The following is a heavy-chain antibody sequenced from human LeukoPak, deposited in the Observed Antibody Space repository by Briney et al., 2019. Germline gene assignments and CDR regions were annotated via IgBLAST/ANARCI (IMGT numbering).Heavy chain of an antibody. V-gene: IGHV1-69*05. D-gene: IGHD6-19*01. Sequence: SVKVSCKASGGTFSSYAISWVRQAPGQGLEWMGRIIPIFGTANYAQKFQGRVTITTDESTSTAYMELSSLRSGDTAVYYCASSVAGKGDWFDPWGQGTLVTVSS. J-gene: IGHJ5*02. CDR1: GGTFSSYA. CDR3: ASSVAGKGDWFDP. CDR2: IIPIFGTA.